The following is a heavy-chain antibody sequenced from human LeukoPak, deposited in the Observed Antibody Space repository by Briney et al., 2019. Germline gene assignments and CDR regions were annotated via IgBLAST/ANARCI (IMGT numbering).Heavy chain of an antibody. D-gene: IGHD5-12*01. J-gene: IGHJ4*02. V-gene: IGHV3-23*01. CDR1: GFTFSSYA. CDR3: ARGAETFNSGYDTHYFDY. Sequence: GGSLRLSCAASGFTFSSYAMSWVRQAPGKGLEWVSIIDYTGGSTHYTDSVKGRFTISRDNSKNTLYLQMNSLRDEDTALYYCARGAETFNSGYDTHYFDYWGQGTLVTVSS. CDR2: IDYTGGST.